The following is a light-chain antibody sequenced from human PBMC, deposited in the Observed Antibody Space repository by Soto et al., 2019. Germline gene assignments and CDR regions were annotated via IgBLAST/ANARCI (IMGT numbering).Light chain of an antibody. J-gene: IGKJ1*01. Sequence: AIQMTQSPSSLSASVGDRVNITCRASQGIRNDLAWYQQRPGAAPKLLIFASSNLQTGVPSRFRGGGSGTDFTLTISSLLSDDYATYYCLQDYTYPRTFGQGTKVQI. CDR2: ASS. CDR3: LQDYTYPRT. V-gene: IGKV1-6*01. CDR1: QGIRND.